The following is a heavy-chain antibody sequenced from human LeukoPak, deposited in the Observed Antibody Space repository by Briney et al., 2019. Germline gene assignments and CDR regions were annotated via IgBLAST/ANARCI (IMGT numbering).Heavy chain of an antibody. V-gene: IGHV3-23*01. D-gene: IGHD2-15*01. CDR1: GFVFGTYA. CDR3: AKSDIVVVVAAHDS. Sequence: GGSLRLSCAASGFVFGTYAMTWVRQAPGKGLEWVSGITGRGENTYYADSVKGRFTISRDNSKNTLYLQMNSLRAEDTAVYYCAKSDIVVVVAAHDSWGQGTLVTVSS. CDR2: ITGRGENT. J-gene: IGHJ4*02.